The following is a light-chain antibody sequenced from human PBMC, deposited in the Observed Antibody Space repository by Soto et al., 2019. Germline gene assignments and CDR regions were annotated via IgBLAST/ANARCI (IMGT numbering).Light chain of an antibody. CDR1: QSVSSY. J-gene: IGKJ4*01. Sequence: IVLSQSPATLSLSPGERATLSCRASQSVSSYLACYQQKAGQAPRRLIYYASTSATGIPARFSGGGSWTDFTLTISRLEPEDFAVDYCQQFSSYPLTFGGGTKVDIK. CDR2: YAS. CDR3: QQFSSYPLT. V-gene: IGKV3-11*01.